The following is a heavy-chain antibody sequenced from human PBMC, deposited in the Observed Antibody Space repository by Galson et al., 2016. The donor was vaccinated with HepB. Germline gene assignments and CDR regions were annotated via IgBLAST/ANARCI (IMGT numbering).Heavy chain of an antibody. CDR3: TTDWGMYYFESSGYYYYGMDA. Sequence: SLRLSCAASGFTFSNAWMSWVRQAPGKGLEWVGRIKSKTDGGTTDYAAPVKGRFTISRDDSKNTLYLQMNSLRTEDTAVYYCTTDWGMYYFESSGYYYYGMDAWGRGTTVAVSS. D-gene: IGHD3-22*01. CDR2: IKSKTDGGTT. J-gene: IGHJ6*02. V-gene: IGHV3-15*01. CDR1: GFTFSNAW.